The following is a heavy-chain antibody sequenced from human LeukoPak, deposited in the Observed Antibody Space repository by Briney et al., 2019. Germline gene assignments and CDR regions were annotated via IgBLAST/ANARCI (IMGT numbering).Heavy chain of an antibody. V-gene: IGHV1-18*01. Sequence: ASVKVSCKASGYTFTSYGISWMRQAPGQGLEWMGWISAYNGNTNYAQKLQGRVTMTTDTSTSTAYMELRSLRSDDTAVYYCARVPAAINWFDPWGQGTLVTVSS. J-gene: IGHJ5*02. CDR3: ARVPAAINWFDP. D-gene: IGHD2-2*01. CDR2: ISAYNGNT. CDR1: GYTFTSYG.